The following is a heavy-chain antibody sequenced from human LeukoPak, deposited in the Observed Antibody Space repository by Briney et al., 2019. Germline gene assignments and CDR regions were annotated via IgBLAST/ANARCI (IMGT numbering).Heavy chain of an antibody. CDR1: GYTFTSYG. J-gene: IGHJ6*03. Sequence: ASVKVSCKASGYTFTSYGISWARQAPGQGLEWMGWISGYNGNTNYAQKLQGRVTMTTDTSTSTAYMELRSLRSDDTAVYYCARDWAATRVMDVWGKGTTVTVSS. D-gene: IGHD5-24*01. CDR2: ISGYNGNT. V-gene: IGHV1-18*01. CDR3: ARDWAATRVMDV.